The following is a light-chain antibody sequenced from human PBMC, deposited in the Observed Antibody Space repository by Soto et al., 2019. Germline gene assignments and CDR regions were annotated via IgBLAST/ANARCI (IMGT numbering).Light chain of an antibody. CDR2: GAA. Sequence: EIVLTQSPGTLSLSPGERATLSCRASQSVSDSYLAWYQQKPGQAPRLLMYGAATRASGIPDRFSGSGSGTDFTLTISRLEPEDFAVYYCQQYGSSPVSFGQGTKLEIK. J-gene: IGKJ2*03. V-gene: IGKV3-20*01. CDR3: QQYGSSPVS. CDR1: QSVSDSY.